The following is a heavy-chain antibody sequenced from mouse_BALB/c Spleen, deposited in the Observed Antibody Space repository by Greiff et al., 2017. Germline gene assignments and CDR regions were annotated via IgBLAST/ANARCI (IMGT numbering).Heavy chain of an antibody. V-gene: IGHV5-17*02. Sequence: EVQVVESGGGLVQPGGSRKLSCAASGFTFSSFGMHWVRQAPEKGLEWVAYISSGSSTIYYADTVKGRFTISRDNPKNTLFLQMTSLRSEDTAMYYCARGLRRYAMDYWGQGTSVTVSS. CDR3: ARGLRRYAMDY. CDR1: GFTFSSFG. CDR2: ISSGSSTI. J-gene: IGHJ4*01.